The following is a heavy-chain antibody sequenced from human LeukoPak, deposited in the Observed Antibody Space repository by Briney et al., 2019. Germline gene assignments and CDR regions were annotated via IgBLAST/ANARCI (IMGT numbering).Heavy chain of an antibody. CDR3: ARDITYYYGSGRNSRLFDY. CDR2: IKQDGSET. V-gene: IGHV3-7*01. J-gene: IGHJ4*02. Sequence: GGSLRLSCAASGFTFSGSAMHWVRQAPGKGLEWVANIKQDGSETYYVDSVKGRFTISRDNAKNSLYLQMNSLRAEDTAVYYCARDITYYYGSGRNSRLFDYWGQGTLVTVSS. CDR1: GFTFSGSA. D-gene: IGHD3-10*01.